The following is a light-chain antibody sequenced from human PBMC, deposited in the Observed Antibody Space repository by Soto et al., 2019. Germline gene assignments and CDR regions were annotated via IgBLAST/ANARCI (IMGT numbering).Light chain of an antibody. J-gene: IGKJ5*01. CDR3: QQYGSSSLSIT. CDR1: QSVSSSY. CDR2: VAS. Sequence: EIVLTQSPGTLSLSPGERATLSCRASQSVSSSYLAWYQQKPGQAPRLLIYVASSRATGIPDRFSGSGSGTDFTLTISRLEPEDFAVYYCQQYGSSSLSITFGQGTRLEIK. V-gene: IGKV3-20*01.